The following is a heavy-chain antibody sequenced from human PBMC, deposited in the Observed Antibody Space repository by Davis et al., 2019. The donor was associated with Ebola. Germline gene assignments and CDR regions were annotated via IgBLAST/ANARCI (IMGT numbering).Heavy chain of an antibody. J-gene: IGHJ4*02. CDR3: AGGGYTGFRDS. D-gene: IGHD5-12*01. V-gene: IGHV3-23*01. Sequence: GESLKISCAASGFTFNNYAMSWVRQAHGKGLQWVSALRATSTTIYYADSVKGRLTISRDKSRNTVYLQMERLIADDTAFYYCAGGGYTGFRDSLGQGTLVTVSS. CDR1: GFTFNNYA. CDR2: LRATSTTI.